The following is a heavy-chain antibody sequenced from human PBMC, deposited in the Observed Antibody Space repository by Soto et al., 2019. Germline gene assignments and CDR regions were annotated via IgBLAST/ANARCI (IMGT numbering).Heavy chain of an antibody. J-gene: IGHJ4*02. CDR1: GGSIGSYH. CDR2: VYYTGTT. D-gene: IGHD4-17*01. V-gene: IGHV4-59*01. CDR3: ARDTVLTGMFDF. Sequence: PSATLSLTCTVSGGSIGSYHWSWVRQPPGKGLEWIASVYYTGTTNYNPSLGSRVTISIDAPGNRFSMEITSVTAADTAIYYCARDTVLTGMFDFWGQGTLVTVSS.